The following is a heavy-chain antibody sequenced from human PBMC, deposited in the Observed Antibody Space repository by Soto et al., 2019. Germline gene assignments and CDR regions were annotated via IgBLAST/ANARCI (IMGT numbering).Heavy chain of an antibody. V-gene: IGHV3-11*01. CDR2: ISDSGTKT. J-gene: IGHJ4*02. D-gene: IGHD2-21*01. CDR3: AKDGIRKDDY. Sequence: GGSLRLSCAASGFTFSDYYMSWIRQAPGKGLEWVSYISDSGTKTFHADSVKGRFAISRDTSKNTVYMQMNNLRAEDTALYFCAKDGIRKDDYWGQGTVVTVSS. CDR1: GFTFSDYY.